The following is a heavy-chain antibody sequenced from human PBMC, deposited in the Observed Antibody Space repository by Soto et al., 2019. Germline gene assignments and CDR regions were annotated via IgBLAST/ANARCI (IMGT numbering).Heavy chain of an antibody. V-gene: IGHV1-18*01. J-gene: IGHJ6*02. D-gene: IGHD4-4*01. CDR2: ISAYNGNT. CDR3: ARVGDYSNYYYYYGMDV. CDR1: GYTFTSYG. Sequence: ASVKVSCKASGYTFTSYGISWVRQAPGQGLEWMGWISAYNGNTNYAQKLQGRVTMTTDTSTSTAYMELRSLRSDDTAVYYCARVGDYSNYYYYYGMDVWGQGTTVTVSS.